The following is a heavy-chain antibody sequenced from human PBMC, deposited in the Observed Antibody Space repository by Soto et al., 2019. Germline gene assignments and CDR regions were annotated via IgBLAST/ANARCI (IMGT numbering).Heavy chain of an antibody. V-gene: IGHV4-34*01. Sequence: SETLSLTCAVYGGSFSGYYRSWIRQPPGKGLEWIGEINHSGSTNYNPSLESRVTISVDTSKNQFSLKLSSVTAADTAVYYCARRAAAESGTFDYWGQGTLVTVSS. D-gene: IGHD6-13*01. CDR2: INHSGST. CDR3: ARRAAAESGTFDY. J-gene: IGHJ4*02. CDR1: GGSFSGYY.